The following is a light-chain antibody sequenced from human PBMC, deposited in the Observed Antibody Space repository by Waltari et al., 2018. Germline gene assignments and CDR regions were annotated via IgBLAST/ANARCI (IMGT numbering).Light chain of an antibody. CDR1: QEISNY. CDR3: QQYDILPYT. Sequence: DIQMTQSPSSLSASVGDRVTITCQASQEISNYLSGYQQKPGKAPTLLIYDASNLETGVPSRFSGSGSGTDFTFTINSLQPEDIATYYCQQYDILPYTFGQGTKLEIK. V-gene: IGKV1-33*01. J-gene: IGKJ2*01. CDR2: DAS.